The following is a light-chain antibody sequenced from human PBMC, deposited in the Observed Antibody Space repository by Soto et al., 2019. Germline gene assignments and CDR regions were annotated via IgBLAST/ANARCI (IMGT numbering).Light chain of an antibody. Sequence: DIVMTQSPLSLPVTPGEPASISCRSSQNLLHSNEYNFLDRYLQRPGQSPQLLIYLGSHRASGVPDRFSGSGSGTDFTLKISRVEAEDVGVYYCMQALETPITFGQGTRLEIK. CDR3: MQALETPIT. CDR1: QNLLHSNEYNF. J-gene: IGKJ5*01. CDR2: LGS. V-gene: IGKV2-28*01.